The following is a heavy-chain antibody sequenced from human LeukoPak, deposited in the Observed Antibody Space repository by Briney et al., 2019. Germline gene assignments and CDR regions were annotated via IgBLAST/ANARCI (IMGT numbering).Heavy chain of an antibody. Sequence: PSETLSLTCTVSGGSISDYYWSWIRQPPGKGLEWIGEINHSGSTNYNPSLKSRVTISVDTSKNQFSLKLSSVTAADTAVYYCARARITMVRGVIIRAFAFDIWGQGTMVTVSS. CDR1: GGSISDYY. D-gene: IGHD3-10*01. J-gene: IGHJ3*02. CDR2: INHSGST. CDR3: ARARITMVRGVIIRAFAFDI. V-gene: IGHV4-34*01.